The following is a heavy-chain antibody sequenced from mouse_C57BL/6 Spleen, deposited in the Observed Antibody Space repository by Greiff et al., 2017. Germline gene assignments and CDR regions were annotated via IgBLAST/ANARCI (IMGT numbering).Heavy chain of an antibody. D-gene: IGHD2-5*01. Sequence: VQLQQPGAELVMPGASVKLSCKASGYTFTSYWMHWVKQRPGQGLEWIGEIDPSDSYTNYNQKFKGKSPLTVDKSSSTAYMQLSSLTSEDSAVYYCARLDYSNYYFDYWGQGTTLTVSS. CDR2: IDPSDSYT. CDR3: ARLDYSNYYFDY. CDR1: GYTFTSYW. J-gene: IGHJ2*01. V-gene: IGHV1-69*01.